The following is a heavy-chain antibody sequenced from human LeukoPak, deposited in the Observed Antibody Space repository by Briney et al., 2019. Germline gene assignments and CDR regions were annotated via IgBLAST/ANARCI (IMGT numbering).Heavy chain of an antibody. Sequence: ASVKVSCKASGYTFTSYGISWVRQAPGQGLEWMGWIGAYNGNTNYAQKPQGRVTMTTDTSTSTAYMELRSLRSDDTAVYYCARDYDFWSGYYPLGYWGQGTLVTVSS. D-gene: IGHD3-3*01. CDR1: GYTFTSYG. V-gene: IGHV1-18*01. J-gene: IGHJ4*02. CDR2: IGAYNGNT. CDR3: ARDYDFWSGYYPLGY.